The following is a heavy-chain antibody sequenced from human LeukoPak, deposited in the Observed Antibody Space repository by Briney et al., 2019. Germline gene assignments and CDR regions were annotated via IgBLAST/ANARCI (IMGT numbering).Heavy chain of an antibody. CDR2: ISYDGSNK. V-gene: IGHV3-30*03. J-gene: IGHJ3*01. CDR3: ARSSYSSSSSV. D-gene: IGHD6-6*01. CDR1: GFTFSSYG. Sequence: GRSLRLSCAASGFTFSSYGMHWVRQAPGKGLEWVAVISYDGSNKYYADSVKGRFTISRDNSKNTLYLQINSLRAEDTAVYYCARSSYSSSSSVWGQGTMVTVSS.